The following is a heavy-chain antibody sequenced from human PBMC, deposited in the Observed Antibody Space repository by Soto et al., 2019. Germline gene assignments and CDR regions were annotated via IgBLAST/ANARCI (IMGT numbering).Heavy chain of an antibody. D-gene: IGHD4-4*01. Sequence: PSETLSLTCTVSGGSISSYYWSLIRQPPGKGLEWIGYIYYSGSTNYNPSLKSRVTISVDTSKNQFSLKLSSVTAADTAVYYCARAYTRSYYYGMDVWGQGTTVTVSS. V-gene: IGHV4-59*01. CDR2: IYYSGST. CDR3: ARAYTRSYYYGMDV. J-gene: IGHJ6*02. CDR1: GGSISSYY.